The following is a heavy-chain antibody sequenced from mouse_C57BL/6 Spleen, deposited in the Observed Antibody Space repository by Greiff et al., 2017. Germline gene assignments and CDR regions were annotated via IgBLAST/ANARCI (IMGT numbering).Heavy chain of an antibody. CDR3: ASWYYGSSYHFDY. Sequence: EVQLKESGPGLVKPSQSLSLTCSVTGYSITSGYYWNWIRQFPGNKLEWMGYISYDGSNNYNPSLKNRISITRDTSKNQFFLKLNSVTTEDTATYYCASWYYGSSYHFDYWGQGTTLTVSS. CDR2: ISYDGSN. D-gene: IGHD1-1*01. V-gene: IGHV3-6*01. CDR1: GYSITSGYY. J-gene: IGHJ2*01.